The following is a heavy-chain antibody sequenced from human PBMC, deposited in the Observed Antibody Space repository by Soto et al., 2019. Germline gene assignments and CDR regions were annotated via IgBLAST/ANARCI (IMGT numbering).Heavy chain of an antibody. CDR3: AREAGSSSPHTRYYYYYYGMDV. V-gene: IGHV1-18*04. J-gene: IGHJ6*02. D-gene: IGHD6-6*01. Sequence: ASVKVSCKASGYTFTSYGISWVRQAPGQGLEWMGWISAYNGNTNYAQKLQGRVTMTTDTSTSTAYMEPRSLRSDDTAVYYCAREAGSSSPHTRYYYYYYGMDVWGQGTTVTVSS. CDR2: ISAYNGNT. CDR1: GYTFTSYG.